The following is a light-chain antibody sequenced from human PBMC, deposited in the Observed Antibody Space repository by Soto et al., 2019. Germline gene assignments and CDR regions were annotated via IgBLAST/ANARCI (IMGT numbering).Light chain of an antibody. V-gene: IGLV2-8*01. CDR3: SSYAGSNNVI. J-gene: IGLJ2*01. CDR2: EVN. Sequence: QSALTQPPSASGSPGQSITISCTGTSSDVGGYDYVSWYQQHPGKAPKLMIYEVNKRPSGVPDRFSGSKSGNTASLTVSGLQAEDEAEYFCSSYAGSNNVIFGGGTKVTV. CDR1: SSDVGGYDY.